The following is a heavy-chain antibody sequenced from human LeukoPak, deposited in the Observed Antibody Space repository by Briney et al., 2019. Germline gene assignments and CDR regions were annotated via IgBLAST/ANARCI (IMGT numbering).Heavy chain of an antibody. J-gene: IGHJ3*02. CDR1: GYTFTNYG. CDR3: ARVVPTGVVPDHDAFDI. D-gene: IGHD3-10*01. Sequence: ASVKVSCKASGYTFTNYGISWVRQAPGQGLEWMGWISAYNGNTNYTQKLQGRVTMTTDTSTSTAYMELRSLRSDDTAVYYCARVVPTGVVPDHDAFDIWGQGTMVTVSS. V-gene: IGHV1-18*01. CDR2: ISAYNGNT.